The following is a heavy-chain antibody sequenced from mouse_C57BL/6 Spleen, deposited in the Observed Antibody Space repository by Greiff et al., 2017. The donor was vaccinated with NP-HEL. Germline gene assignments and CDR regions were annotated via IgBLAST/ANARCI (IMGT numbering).Heavy chain of an antibody. CDR1: GFTFSDYG. Sequence: EVKVVESGGGLVKPGGSLKLSCAASGFTFSDYGMHWVRQAPEKGLEWVAYISSGSSTIYYADTVKGRFTISRDNAKNTLFLQMTSLRSEDTAMYYCARPYYGSSYRAWFAYWGQGTLVTVSA. CDR3: ARPYYGSSYRAWFAY. D-gene: IGHD1-1*01. J-gene: IGHJ3*01. CDR2: ISSGSSTI. V-gene: IGHV5-17*01.